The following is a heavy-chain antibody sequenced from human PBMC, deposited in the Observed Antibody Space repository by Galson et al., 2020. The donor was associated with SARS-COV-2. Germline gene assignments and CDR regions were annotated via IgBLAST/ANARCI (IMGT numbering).Heavy chain of an antibody. Sequence: SETLSLTCTVSGGSISSGDYYWSWIRQPPGKGLEWIGYIYYSGSTYYNPSLKSRVTISVDTSKNQFSLKLSSVTAADTAVYYCARGIQYDILTGPPADWGQGTLVTVSS. CDR1: GGSISSGDYY. CDR3: ARGIQYDILTGPPAD. CDR2: IYYSGST. J-gene: IGHJ4*02. D-gene: IGHD3-9*01. V-gene: IGHV4-30-4*08.